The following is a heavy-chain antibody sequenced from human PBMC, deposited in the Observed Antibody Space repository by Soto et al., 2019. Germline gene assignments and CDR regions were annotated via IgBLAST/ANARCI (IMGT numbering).Heavy chain of an antibody. Sequence: QLQLQESGPGLVKPSETLSLTCTVSGGSISSSSYYWGWIRQPPGKGLEWIGSIYYSGSTYYNPSLKSRVTISVDTFKNQFSLKLSSVTAADTAVYYCARRGYYDFWSGYYSENWFDPWGQGTLVTVSS. CDR1: GGSISSSSYY. J-gene: IGHJ5*02. D-gene: IGHD3-3*01. V-gene: IGHV4-39*01. CDR3: ARRGYYDFWSGYYSENWFDP. CDR2: IYYSGST.